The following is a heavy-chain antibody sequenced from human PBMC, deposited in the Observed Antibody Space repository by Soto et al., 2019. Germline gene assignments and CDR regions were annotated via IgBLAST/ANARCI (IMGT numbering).Heavy chain of an antibody. V-gene: IGHV1-18*01. CDR3: ARDPLTMAEAGMRYDYYYYGIDV. J-gene: IGHJ6*02. CDR2: ISAYNGNT. CDR1: GYTFTSYG. D-gene: IGHD6-13*01. Sequence: GASVKVSCKASGYTFTSYGISWVRQAPGQGLEWMGWISAYNGNTDYAQKLQGRVTMTTDTSTSTAYMELRSLRSDDTAVYYCARDPLTMAEAGMRYDYYYYGIDVSGQGPTVTVSS.